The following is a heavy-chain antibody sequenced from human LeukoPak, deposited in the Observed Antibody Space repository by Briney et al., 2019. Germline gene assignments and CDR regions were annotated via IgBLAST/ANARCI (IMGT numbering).Heavy chain of an antibody. CDR2: ISGSGGST. Sequence: GGSLRLSSAVPGVTLSNYGMSWVRQAPGKGLEWVAGISGSGGSTNYADSVKGRFTISRDSPKNTLYLQMNSLRAEDTAVYFCAKRGVVIRVILVGFHKEANYFDSWGQGALVTVSS. D-gene: IGHD3-22*01. CDR1: GVTLSNYG. V-gene: IGHV3-23*01. CDR3: AKRGVVIRVILVGFHKEANYFDS. J-gene: IGHJ4*02.